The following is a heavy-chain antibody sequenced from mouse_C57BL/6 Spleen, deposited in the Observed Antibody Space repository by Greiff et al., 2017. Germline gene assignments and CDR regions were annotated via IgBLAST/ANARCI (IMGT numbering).Heavy chain of an antibody. CDR2: IYPRSGNT. CDR1: GYTFTSYG. D-gene: IGHD2-2*01. Sequence: QVQLQQSGAELARPGASVKLSCKASGYTFTSYGISWVKQRTGQGLEWIGEIYPRSGNTYYNEKFKGKATLTADKSSSTAYLELRSLTSEDSAVYFCAGGYGGGYAIDYWGQGTPVTVSS. V-gene: IGHV1-81*01. CDR3: AGGYGGGYAIDY. J-gene: IGHJ4*01.